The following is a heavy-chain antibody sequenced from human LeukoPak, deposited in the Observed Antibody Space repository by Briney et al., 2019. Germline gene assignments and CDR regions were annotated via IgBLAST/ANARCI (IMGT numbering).Heavy chain of an antibody. CDR1: GGSISSSSYY. J-gene: IGHJ6*02. Sequence: SETLSLTCTVSGGSISSSSYYWGWIRQPPGKGLEWIGYIFYSGSTNYNPSLKSRVTISVDTSKNQFSLKLSSVTAADTAVYYCARHQLGYYYGMDVWGQGTTVTVSS. CDR3: ARHQLGYYYGMDV. V-gene: IGHV4-61*05. D-gene: IGHD3-16*01. CDR2: IFYSGST.